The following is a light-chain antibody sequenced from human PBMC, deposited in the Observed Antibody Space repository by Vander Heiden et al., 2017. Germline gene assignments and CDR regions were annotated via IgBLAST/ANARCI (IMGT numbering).Light chain of an antibody. CDR3: QQYINNPPWT. CDR1: HSVLSGSNNKNY. CDR2: WAS. V-gene: IGKV4-1*01. Sequence: DIVMTQSPDSLAVSLGERATINCKSRHSVLSGSNNKNYLAWYQQKPGQPPKLLIYWASTRESGVPDRFSGSGSGTDFTLTISSLQAEDVAVYYCQQYINNPPWTFGQGTKVEVK. J-gene: IGKJ1*01.